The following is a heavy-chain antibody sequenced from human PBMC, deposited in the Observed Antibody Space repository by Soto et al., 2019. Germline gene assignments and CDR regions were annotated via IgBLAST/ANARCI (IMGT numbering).Heavy chain of an antibody. CDR1: GFIFTNYG. CDR3: ARELESSSSQNL. J-gene: IGHJ4*02. CDR2: MAYDGSNK. Sequence: GGALRLSCVASGFIFTNYGMHWVRQAPGKRLEWVAGMAYDGSNKYYGDSVKGRFTISRDNSKKTLYLQMNSLRPEDTAIYYCARELESSSSQNLWGQGTLVAVST. D-gene: IGHD2-2*01. V-gene: IGHV3-30*03.